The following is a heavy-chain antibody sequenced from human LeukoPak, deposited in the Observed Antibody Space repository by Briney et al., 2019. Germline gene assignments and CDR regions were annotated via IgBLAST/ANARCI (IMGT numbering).Heavy chain of an antibody. CDR2: ISSSSSYI. CDR1: GFTFSSYS. V-gene: IGHV3-21*01. Sequence: PGGSLRLSCAASGFTFSSYSMNWVRQAPGKGLEWVSSISSSSSYIYYADSVKGRFTISRDNAKNSLYLQVNSLRAEDTAVYYCARDFVGARGNWGQGTLVTVSS. J-gene: IGHJ4*02. CDR3: ARDFVGARGN. D-gene: IGHD1-26*01.